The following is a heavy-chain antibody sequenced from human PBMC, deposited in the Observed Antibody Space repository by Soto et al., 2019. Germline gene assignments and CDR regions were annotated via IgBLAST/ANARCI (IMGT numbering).Heavy chain of an antibody. J-gene: IGHJ4*02. CDR1: GYTFTSYA. D-gene: IGHD3-22*01. CDR2: INAGNGNT. V-gene: IGHV1-3*01. CDR3: ARSIVVVTSFDY. Sequence: ASVTVSCTASGYTFTSYAMHWVRPAPGQRLEWMGWINAGNGNTKYSQKFQGRVTITRDTSASTAYMELSSLRSEDTAVYYCARSIVVVTSFDYWGQGTLVTVSS.